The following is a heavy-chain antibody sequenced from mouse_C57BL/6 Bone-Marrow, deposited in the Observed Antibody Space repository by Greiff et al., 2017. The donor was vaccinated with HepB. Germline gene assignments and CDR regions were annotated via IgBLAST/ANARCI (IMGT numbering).Heavy chain of an antibody. CDR3: ARDAGYDYGAMDY. D-gene: IGHD2-10*02. V-gene: IGHV7-1*01. J-gene: IGHJ4*01. Sequence: EVKLVESGGGLVQSGRSLRLSCATSGFTFSDFYMEWVRQAPGKGLEWIAASRNKANDYTTEYSASVKGRFIVSRDTSQSILYLQMNALRAEDTAIYYCARDAGYDYGAMDYWGQGTSVTVSS. CDR2: SRNKANDYTT. CDR1: GFTFSDFY.